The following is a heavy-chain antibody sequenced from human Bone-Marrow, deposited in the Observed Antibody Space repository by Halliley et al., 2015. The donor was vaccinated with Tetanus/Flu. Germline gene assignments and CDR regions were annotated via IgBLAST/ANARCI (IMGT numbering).Heavy chain of an antibody. V-gene: IGHV4-34*01. CDR3: ARGRSRSVVRPFDS. CDR2: IYHSGNT. CDR1: GTSFGDHF. D-gene: IGHD6-6*01. Sequence: TLSLTCSVYGTSFGDHFWSWIRQTPGKGLEWIGEIYHSGNTNYKASLKSRLKISINATKNLFSLKLNSVTAADTGTYFCARGRSRSVVRPFDSWGQGSLLIVSS. J-gene: IGHJ4*02.